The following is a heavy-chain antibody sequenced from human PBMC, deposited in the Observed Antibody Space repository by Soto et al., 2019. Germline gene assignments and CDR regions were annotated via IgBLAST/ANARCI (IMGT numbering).Heavy chain of an antibody. D-gene: IGHD4-4*01. CDR3: AKDWVGGSNRYQLDY. V-gene: IGHV3-30*18. J-gene: IGHJ4*02. CDR1: RFTFSDYG. CDR2: ISHGATRK. Sequence: PGGSLRLSCAASRFTFSDYGMHWARQAPGKGLEWVAGISHGATRKSYSDSVKGRFIISRDNSKKMLYLQLNSLRREDTAVYYCAKDWVGGSNRYQLDYWGRGTLVTVYS.